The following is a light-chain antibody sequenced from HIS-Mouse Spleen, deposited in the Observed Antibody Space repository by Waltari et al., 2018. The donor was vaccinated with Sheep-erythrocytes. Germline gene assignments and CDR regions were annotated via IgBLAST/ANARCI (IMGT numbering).Light chain of an antibody. CDR2: DVS. V-gene: IGLV2-11*01. J-gene: IGLJ1*01. CDR3: CSYAGSYNHV. CDR1: SSDFGGYHY. Sequence: QSALTQPRSVSGSPGQSVTIPCTGTSSDFGGYHYVSWYQQHPGKAPQLMIYDVSKRPSGVPDRFSGSKSGNTASLTISGLQAEDEADYYCCSYAGSYNHVFATGTKVTVL.